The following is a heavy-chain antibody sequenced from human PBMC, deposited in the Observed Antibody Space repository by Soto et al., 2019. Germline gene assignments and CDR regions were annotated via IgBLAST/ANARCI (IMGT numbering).Heavy chain of an antibody. D-gene: IGHD1-26*01. CDR2: ITSSGGGA. CDR3: ARRMTREFDY. J-gene: IGHJ4*02. Sequence: GGSLRLSCVASGFTFSNFAMGWVRQAPGKGLEWVSSITSSGGGAYYGDSVKGRYTISRDNSKNTLYLEMNSLRAEDTAVYYCARRMTREFDYWGQGTLVTVSS. V-gene: IGHV3-23*01. CDR1: GFTFSNFA.